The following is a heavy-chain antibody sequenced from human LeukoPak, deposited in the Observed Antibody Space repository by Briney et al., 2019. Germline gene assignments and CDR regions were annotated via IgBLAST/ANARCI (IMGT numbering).Heavy chain of an antibody. D-gene: IGHD1-26*01. V-gene: IGHV6-1*01. J-gene: IGHJ4*02. CDR3: ARDWEGVRYDY. CDR1: GDGVSSNSVA. CDR2: TFYRSRWYY. Sequence: SQTLSLTCVISGDGVSSNSVAWNWIRQSQSRGLEWLGRTFYRSRWYYDYATSVRDRVTITPDTSKNEFSLQLRSVTPDDTAMCYCARDWEGVRYDYWGQGSLVTVSS.